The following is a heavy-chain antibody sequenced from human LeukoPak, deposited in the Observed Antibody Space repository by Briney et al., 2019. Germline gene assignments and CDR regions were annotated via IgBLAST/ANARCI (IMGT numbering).Heavy chain of an antibody. J-gene: IGHJ4*02. V-gene: IGHV3-49*03. Sequence: GGSLRLSCTACGFTFGDYVMSWFRQAPGKGLEWVGFIRSKGYGGTTQYAASVKGRFTISRDDSKSIAYLQMNSLKTEDTAVYYCTRSYDVLTGYYPPDHWGQGTLVTVSS. D-gene: IGHD3-9*01. CDR3: TRSYDVLTGYYPPDH. CDR1: GFTFGDYV. CDR2: IRSKGYGGTT.